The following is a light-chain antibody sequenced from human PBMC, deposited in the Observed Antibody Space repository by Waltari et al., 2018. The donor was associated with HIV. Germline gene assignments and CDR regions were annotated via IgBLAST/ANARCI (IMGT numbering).Light chain of an antibody. CDR1: SSNIGNNY. J-gene: IGLJ3*02. CDR3: GTWDNSLRVDL. Sequence: QSVLTQPPSVSAAPGHTVTISCSGSSSNIGNNYVSRYPQFPRTAPKLLIYYKSKRPSGMPDRFSGSKAGTSATLGITGRQTGDEADYYCGTWDNSLRVDLFGGGTKLTVL. CDR2: YKS. V-gene: IGLV1-51*01.